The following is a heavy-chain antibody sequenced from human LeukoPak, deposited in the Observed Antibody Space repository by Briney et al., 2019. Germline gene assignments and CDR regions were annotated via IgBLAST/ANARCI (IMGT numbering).Heavy chain of an antibody. CDR3: ARDVGEYQILGFDY. D-gene: IGHD3-10*01. CDR1: GFTFSSYE. J-gene: IGHJ4*02. CDR2: ITSSGSSI. Sequence: GGSLRLSCVASGFTFSSYEMNWVRQAPGKGLEWVSYITSSGSSIYYADSVKGRFTISRDNAKNTLYLQMNSLRAEDTAIYYCARDVGEYQILGFDYWGQGTLVTVSS. V-gene: IGHV3-48*03.